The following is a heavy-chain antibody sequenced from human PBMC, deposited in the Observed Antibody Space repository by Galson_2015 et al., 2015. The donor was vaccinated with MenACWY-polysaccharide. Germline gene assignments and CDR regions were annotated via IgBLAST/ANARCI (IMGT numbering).Heavy chain of an antibody. V-gene: IGHV3-74*01. D-gene: IGHD2-8*01. CDR1: GFRSTDW. J-gene: IGHJ4*02. CDR3: AKWSDAFDS. CDR2: ISTDGSYT. Sequence: SLRLSCAASGFRSTDWMHWVRQAPGKGLVWVARISTDGSYTSHADPVKGRFTISRDNAKNTLYLQMNSLRVEDTAVYYCAKWSDAFDSWGQGTLVTVS.